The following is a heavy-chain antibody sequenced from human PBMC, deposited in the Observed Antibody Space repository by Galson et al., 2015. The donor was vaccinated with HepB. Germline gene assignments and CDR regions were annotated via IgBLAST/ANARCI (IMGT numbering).Heavy chain of an antibody. CDR1: GDSVSSNSAA. CDR3: ARGSAFDI. V-gene: IGHV6-1*01. CDR2: TYYRSKWYN. Sequence: CAISGDSVSSNSAAWDWIRQPPSRGLEWLGRTYYRSKWYNDYAVSVKGRISINPDTSKNQFSLQLNSVTPEDTAVYYCARGSAFDIWGQGTMVTVSS. J-gene: IGHJ3*02.